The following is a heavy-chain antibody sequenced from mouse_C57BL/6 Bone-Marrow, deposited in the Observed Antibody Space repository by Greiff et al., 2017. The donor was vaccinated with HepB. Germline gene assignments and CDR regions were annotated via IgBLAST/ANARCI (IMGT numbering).Heavy chain of an antibody. V-gene: IGHV5-17*01. D-gene: IGHD2-4*01. CDR2: ISSGSSTI. Sequence: DVQLVESGGGLVKPGGSLKLSCAASGFTFSDYGMHWVRQAPEKGLEWVAYISSGSSTIYYADTVKGRFTISRDNAKNTLFLQMTSLRSEDTAMYYCASPFYYDYDSFFAYWGQGTLVTVSA. CDR3: ASPFYYDYDSFFAY. CDR1: GFTFSDYG. J-gene: IGHJ3*01.